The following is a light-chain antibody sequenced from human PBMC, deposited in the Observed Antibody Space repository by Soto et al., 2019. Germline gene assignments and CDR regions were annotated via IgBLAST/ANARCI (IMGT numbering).Light chain of an antibody. Sequence: DIQMPQSPSTLSAPGGDRVTITCRASQTITPWLAWYQQKPGKAPKVLIYDASSLESGVPSRFSGSGSGTEFTLTISSLQPEDSATYYCQQYNSYSTTFGQGTKVEIK. V-gene: IGKV1-5*01. CDR1: QTITPW. J-gene: IGKJ1*01. CDR3: QQYNSYSTT. CDR2: DAS.